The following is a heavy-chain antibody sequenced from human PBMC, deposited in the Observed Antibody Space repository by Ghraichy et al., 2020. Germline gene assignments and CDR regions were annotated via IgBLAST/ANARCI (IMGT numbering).Heavy chain of an antibody. J-gene: IGHJ4*02. D-gene: IGHD4-17*01. V-gene: IGHV3-7*05. Sequence: GGSLRLSCAASEFPFRNSWMSWIRQAPGKGLEWVANIKEDGSDKYYLDSVKGRFTISKDNAKNSLYLQMNSLSAEDTAVYYCARASNHGWDYWGQGTLVTVSS. CDR1: EFPFRNSW. CDR2: IKEDGSDK. CDR3: ARASNHGWDY.